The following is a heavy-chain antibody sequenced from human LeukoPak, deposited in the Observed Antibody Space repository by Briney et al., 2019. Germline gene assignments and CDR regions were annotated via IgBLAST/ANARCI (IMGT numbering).Heavy chain of an antibody. Sequence: GGSLRLSCAASGFTFSDYYMSWIRQAPGKGLEWVSYISSSGSTIYYADSVKGRFTISRDNAKNSLYLQMNSLRAEDTAVYYCARDRTSIAAAHDDYWGQGTLVTVSS. CDR2: ISSSGSTI. D-gene: IGHD6-13*01. CDR1: GFTFSDYY. CDR3: ARDRTSIAAAHDDY. J-gene: IGHJ4*02. V-gene: IGHV3-11*04.